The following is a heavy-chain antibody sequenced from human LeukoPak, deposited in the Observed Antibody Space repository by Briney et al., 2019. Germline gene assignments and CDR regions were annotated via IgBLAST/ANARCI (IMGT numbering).Heavy chain of an antibody. J-gene: IGHJ4*02. CDR2: IGTAGDT. Sequence: GGSLRLSCAASGFTFSNFWMSWVRQAPGKGLEWVSAIGTAGDTYYPGSVKGRFTISRENAKNSLYLQMNSLRAGDTAVYYCARGGRGSSWFDNWGQGTLVTVSS. CDR3: ARGGRGSSWFDN. V-gene: IGHV3-13*01. CDR1: GFTFSNFW. D-gene: IGHD6-13*01.